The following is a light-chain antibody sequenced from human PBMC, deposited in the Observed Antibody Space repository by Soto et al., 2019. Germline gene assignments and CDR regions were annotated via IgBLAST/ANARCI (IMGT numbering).Light chain of an antibody. CDR3: SSYRRSTTFV. J-gene: IGLJ1*01. CDR2: EVR. CDR1: SSDVGSYTY. V-gene: IGLV2-14*01. Sequence: QSVLTQPASVSVSPGQALTISCTGTSSDVGSYTYVSWYQQYPGRAPKVIIFEVRKRPSGVSTRFSGSKSGDRASLTISGLQAEDEADYYCSSYRRSTTFVFGTGTKVTVL.